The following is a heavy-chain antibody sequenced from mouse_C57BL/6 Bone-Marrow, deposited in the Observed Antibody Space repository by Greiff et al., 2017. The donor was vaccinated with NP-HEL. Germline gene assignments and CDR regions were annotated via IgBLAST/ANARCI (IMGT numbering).Heavy chain of an antibody. CDR2: ISSGGSYT. CDR3: ARHGGLRPWFAY. Sequence: DVQLVESGGDLVKPGGSLKLSCAASGFTFSSYGMSWVRQTPDKRLEWVATISSGGSYTYYPDSVKGRFTISRDNAKNTLYLQMSSLKSEDTAMYYCARHGGLRPWFAYWGQGTLVTVSA. CDR1: GFTFSSYG. V-gene: IGHV5-6*01. J-gene: IGHJ3*01. D-gene: IGHD2-4*01.